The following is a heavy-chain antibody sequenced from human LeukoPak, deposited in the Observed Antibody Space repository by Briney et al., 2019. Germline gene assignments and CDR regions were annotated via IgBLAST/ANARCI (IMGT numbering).Heavy chain of an antibody. V-gene: IGHV5-51*01. D-gene: IGHD6-19*01. J-gene: IGHJ5*02. Sequence: GESLKISCKGSGYSFTSYWIGWVRQMPGKGLEWMGIIYPGNSDTGYSPSFQGQVIFSADKSIQTAYLQWSSLKASDTAMYYCARLGDYSSGWQYNWFDPWGQGTLVTVSS. CDR1: GYSFTSYW. CDR2: IYPGNSDT. CDR3: ARLGDYSSGWQYNWFDP.